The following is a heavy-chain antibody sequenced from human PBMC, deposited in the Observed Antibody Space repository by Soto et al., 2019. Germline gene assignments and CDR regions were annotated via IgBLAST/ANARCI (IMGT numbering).Heavy chain of an antibody. CDR2: IYWDGDK. J-gene: IGHJ3*02. CDR1: GFSLSSIALGMG. Sequence: SVPTLVNPTQTLTLTCNFSGFSLSSIALGMGVGWIRQPPGKALEWLALIYWDGDKRYNPSLKSRLTITKDISQSQVVLTMTKMDAVDTGKYYCTHWRMFTCGTILFDIWGHG. V-gene: IGHV2-5*02. D-gene: IGHD1-1*01. CDR3: THWRMFTCGTILFDI.